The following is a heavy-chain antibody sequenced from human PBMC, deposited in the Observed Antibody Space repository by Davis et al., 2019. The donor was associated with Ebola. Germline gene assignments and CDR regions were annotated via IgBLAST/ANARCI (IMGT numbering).Heavy chain of an antibody. V-gene: IGHV3-30*14. D-gene: IGHD3-3*01. CDR2: IAYDGRYE. J-gene: IGHJ4*02. CDR1: GITFSRYA. Sequence: PGGSLRLSCAVSGITFSRYAMHWVRQAPGKGLEWVADIAYDGRYESYAESVKGRFTISRDTSKNTLYLQMNRLRAEDTAVYYCARETKAFWSDSQYYFDFWGQGTLVTVSS. CDR3: ARETKAFWSDSQYYFDF.